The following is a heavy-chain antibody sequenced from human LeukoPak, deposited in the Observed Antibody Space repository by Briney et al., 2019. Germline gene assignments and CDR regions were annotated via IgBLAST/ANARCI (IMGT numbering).Heavy chain of an antibody. CDR1: GGSFSGYY. Sequence: SETLSLTCAVYGGSFSGYYWSWIRQPPGKGLEWIGEINHSGSTNYNPSLKSRVTISVDTSKNQFSLKLSSVTAADTAVYYCARGPYYDSWGPGTLVTVSS. V-gene: IGHV4-34*01. CDR2: INHSGST. CDR3: ARGPYYDS. J-gene: IGHJ4*02.